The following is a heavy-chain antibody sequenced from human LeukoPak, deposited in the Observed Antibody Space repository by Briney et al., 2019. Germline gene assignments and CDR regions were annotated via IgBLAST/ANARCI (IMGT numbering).Heavy chain of an antibody. CDR2: ISGSGGST. D-gene: IGHD3-10*01. Sequence: GGSLRLSCAASGFTFSSYAMSWVRQAPGKGLEWVSAISGSGGSTYCADSVKGRFTISRDNSKNTLYLQMNSLRAEDTAVYYCAKGGRFGDKSEGGYWGQGTLVTVSS. CDR3: AKGGRFGDKSEGGY. CDR1: GFTFSSYA. V-gene: IGHV3-23*01. J-gene: IGHJ4*02.